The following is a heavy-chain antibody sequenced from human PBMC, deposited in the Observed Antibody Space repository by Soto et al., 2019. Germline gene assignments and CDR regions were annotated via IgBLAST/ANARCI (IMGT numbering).Heavy chain of an antibody. CDR3: AKDSEQWLLYAFDI. CDR1: GFTFDDYG. D-gene: IGHD6-19*01. J-gene: IGHJ3*02. V-gene: IGHV3-9*01. Sequence: EVQLVESGGGLVQPGRSLRLSCAASGFTFDDYGMHWVRQAPGKGLEWVSGINWNSGNIGYADSVKGRFTISRDNAKNSLYLQMNSLRAEDTALYYCAKDSEQWLLYAFDIWGQGTRVTVSS. CDR2: INWNSGNI.